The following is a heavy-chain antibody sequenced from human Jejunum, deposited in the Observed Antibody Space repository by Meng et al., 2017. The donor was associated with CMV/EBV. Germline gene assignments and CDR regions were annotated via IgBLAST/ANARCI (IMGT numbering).Heavy chain of an antibody. Sequence: CKASGEMFRNYAISWVRQAPGQGLEWMGGIITIFGKTHYAQKFQGRVTITTDESTTTAYVELSSLTSEDTAVYYCARDSLSGSFDYWGQGTLVTVSS. CDR3: ARDSLSGSFDY. D-gene: IGHD1-26*01. CDR2: IITIFGKT. CDR1: GEMFRNYA. J-gene: IGHJ4*02. V-gene: IGHV1-69*05.